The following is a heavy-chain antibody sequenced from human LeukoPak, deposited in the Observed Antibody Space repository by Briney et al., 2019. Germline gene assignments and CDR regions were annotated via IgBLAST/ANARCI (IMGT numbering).Heavy chain of an antibody. J-gene: IGHJ4*02. CDR1: GFTFNSYA. V-gene: IGHV3-64*01. Sequence: TGGSLRLSCAASGFTFNSYAMHWVRQAPGKGLEYVSAISSDGRSTYYASPVKGRFTISRDNSKNTLYLQMGSLRAEDMAVYYCARGSSATRRLDYWGQGTQVTVSS. CDR3: ARGSSATRRLDY. CDR2: ISSDGRST. D-gene: IGHD2-2*01.